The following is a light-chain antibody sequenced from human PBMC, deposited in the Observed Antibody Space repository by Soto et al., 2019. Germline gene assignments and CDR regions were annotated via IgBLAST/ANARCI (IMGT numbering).Light chain of an antibody. V-gene: IGLV2-14*01. J-gene: IGLJ1*01. CDR3: TSYTSSSTNYV. CDR2: EVS. Sequence: QSVLTQPASVSGSPGQSITISCTGTSSDIGGYNYVSWYQQHPGKAHKLMIYEVSNRPSGVSNRFSGSKSGNTASLPISGLQAEDEADYYCTSYTSSSTNYVFGTGTKLTVL. CDR1: SSDIGGYNY.